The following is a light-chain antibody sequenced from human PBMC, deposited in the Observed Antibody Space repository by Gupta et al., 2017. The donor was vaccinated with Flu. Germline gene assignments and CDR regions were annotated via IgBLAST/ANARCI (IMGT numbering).Light chain of an antibody. J-gene: IGKJ2*02. CDR1: QSIANY. CDR2: TAS. CDR3: QLSDNIPRT. Sequence: DIQMTQSPSSLSASVGDRVTITCRASQSIANYLNWYQQKPGTAPKLLIYTASKLQSGVPSRFSGNGSGADFTLTISMLQSEDFATYYCQLSDNIPRTFGQGTKLEIK. V-gene: IGKV1-39*01.